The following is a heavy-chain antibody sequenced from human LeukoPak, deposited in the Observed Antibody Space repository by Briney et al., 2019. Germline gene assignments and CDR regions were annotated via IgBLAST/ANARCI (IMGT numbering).Heavy chain of an antibody. CDR3: ARSPIVATTDFDY. Sequence: GSSVKVSCKASGGTFSSYAISWVRQAPGQGLEWMGRIIPILGIANYAQKFQGRVTITADKSTSTAYMELSSLRSEDTAVYYCARSPIVATTDFDYRGQGTLVTVSS. V-gene: IGHV1-69*04. CDR1: GGTFSSYA. CDR2: IIPILGIA. J-gene: IGHJ4*02. D-gene: IGHD5-12*01.